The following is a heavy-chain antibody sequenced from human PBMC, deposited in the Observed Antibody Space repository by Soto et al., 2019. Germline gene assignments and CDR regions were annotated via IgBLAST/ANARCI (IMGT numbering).Heavy chain of an antibody. Sequence: PGGSLRLSCAASGFTFSSYWMSWVRQAPGKGLEWVANIKQDGSGKYYVDSVKGRFTISRDNAKNSLYLQMNSLRAEDTAVYYYARYLGVVYGGYYYYGMDVWGQGTTVTVSS. CDR3: ARYLGVVYGGYYYYGMDV. J-gene: IGHJ6*02. CDR2: IKQDGSGK. D-gene: IGHD3-3*01. CDR1: GFTFSSYW. V-gene: IGHV3-7*05.